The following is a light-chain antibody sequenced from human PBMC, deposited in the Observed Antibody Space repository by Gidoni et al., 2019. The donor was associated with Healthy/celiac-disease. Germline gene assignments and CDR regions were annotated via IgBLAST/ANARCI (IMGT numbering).Light chain of an antibody. CDR3: QQRSNWPS. Sequence: EIVLTQSPATLSLSPGERGTLSCRAIQSVSSYLDWYQQTPGQAPRLLIYDASNRATGIPARFSGSGSGTGFTLTISSLEPEDFAVYYCQQRSNWPSFGQGTKLEIK. CDR2: DAS. J-gene: IGKJ2*01. V-gene: IGKV3-11*01. CDR1: QSVSSY.